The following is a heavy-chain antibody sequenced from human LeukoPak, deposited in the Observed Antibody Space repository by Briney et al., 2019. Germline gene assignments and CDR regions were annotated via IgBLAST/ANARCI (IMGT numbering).Heavy chain of an antibody. V-gene: IGHV3-23*01. CDR2: ISGSGGST. CDR3: AKDGLRFLEWLSSGYFDY. CDR1: GFTFSSYA. J-gene: IGHJ4*02. D-gene: IGHD3-3*01. Sequence: PGGSLRLSCAASGFTFSSYAMSWVRQAPGKGLEWVSAISGSGGSTYYADSVKGRFTISRDNSKNTLYLQMNSLRAEDTAVYYCAKDGLRFLEWLSSGYFDYWGQGTLVTVSS.